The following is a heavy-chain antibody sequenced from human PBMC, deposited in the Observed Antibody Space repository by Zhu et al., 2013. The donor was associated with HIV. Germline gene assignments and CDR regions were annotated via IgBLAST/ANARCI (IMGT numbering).Heavy chain of an antibody. CDR1: GFTFSSYE. Sequence: EVQLVESGGGLVQPGGSLRLSCAASGFTFSSYEMNWVRQAPGKGLEWVSYISSSGSTIHYADSVRGRFTISRDTAKRSLYLQMNSLRAEDTAFYYCVRLCEPSIPTAWYFDLWGRGTLVTVSS. CDR2: ISSSGSTI. J-gene: IGHJ2*01. V-gene: IGHV3-48*03. D-gene: IGHD6-25*01. CDR3: VRLCEPSIPTAWYFDL.